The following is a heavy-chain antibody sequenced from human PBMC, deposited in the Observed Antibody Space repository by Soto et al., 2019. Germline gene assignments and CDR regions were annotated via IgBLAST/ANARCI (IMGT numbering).Heavy chain of an antibody. CDR2: MNPNSGNT. CDR1: GYTFTSHD. CDR3: VRSRYNFKGFDP. V-gene: IGHV1-8*01. Sequence: QVQLVQSGAEVKKPGASVRVSCKASGYTFTSHDINWVRQAPGQGLEWMGWMNPNSGNTGYTQKFQGRVTMTRDTSISTAYMELSGLTSEDTAVYYCVRSRYNFKGFDPWGQGTLVSVSA. J-gene: IGHJ5*02. D-gene: IGHD1-20*01.